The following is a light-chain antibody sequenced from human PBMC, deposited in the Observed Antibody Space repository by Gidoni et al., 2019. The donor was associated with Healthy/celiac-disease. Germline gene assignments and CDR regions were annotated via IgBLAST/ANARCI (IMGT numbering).Light chain of an antibody. CDR2: GAS. CDR1: QSVSSSY. Sequence: DIVLTQSPGTLSLSPGERATLPCRASQSVSSSYLAWYQQKPGQAPRLLIYGASSRATGIPDRFSGSGSGTDFTLTISRLEPEYFAVYYCQQYGSSPKTFGQGTKVEIK. V-gene: IGKV3-20*01. J-gene: IGKJ1*01. CDR3: QQYGSSPKT.